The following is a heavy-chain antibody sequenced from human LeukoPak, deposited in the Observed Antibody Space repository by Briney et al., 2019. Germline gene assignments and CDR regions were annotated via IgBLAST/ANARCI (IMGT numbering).Heavy chain of an antibody. J-gene: IGHJ4*02. CDR3: AKQFQLWSTSSNDY. D-gene: IGHD5-18*01. V-gene: IGHV3-30*18. Sequence: GGSLRLSCAASGFTFRSSAMHWVRQAPGKGLEWVAVISYDGSNKYYADSVKGRFTISRDNSKNTLYLQMNSLRAEDTAVYYCAKQFQLWSTSSNDYWGQGTLVTVSS. CDR1: GFTFRSSA. CDR2: ISYDGSNK.